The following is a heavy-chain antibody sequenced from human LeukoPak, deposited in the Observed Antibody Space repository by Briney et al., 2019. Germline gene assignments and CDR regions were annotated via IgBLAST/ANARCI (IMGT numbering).Heavy chain of an antibody. J-gene: IGHJ4*02. Sequence: SDTLSLTCAVSDYSINNGYYWGWIRQPPGTGLEWIESMYHSGSTYYNPSLKSRVTISVDTSKIQFALKLSSVAAADTAMYCCARAVAGDFDAWGQGTLVTVSS. D-gene: IGHD6-19*01. CDR3: ARAVAGDFDA. CDR1: DYSINNGYY. V-gene: IGHV4-38-2*01. CDR2: MYHSGST.